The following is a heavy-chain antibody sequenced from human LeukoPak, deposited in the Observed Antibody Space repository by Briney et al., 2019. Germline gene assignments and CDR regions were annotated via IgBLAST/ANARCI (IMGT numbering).Heavy chain of an antibody. CDR3: ARGRDGYNPTADY. Sequence: SETLSLTCTVSGGSISSYYWSWIRQPPGKGLEWIGYIYYSGSTNYNPSLKSRVTISEDTSKNQFSLKLSSVTAADTAVYYCARGRDGYNPTADYWGQGTLVTVSS. J-gene: IGHJ4*02. CDR1: GGSISSYY. D-gene: IGHD5-24*01. V-gene: IGHV4-59*08. CDR2: IYYSGST.